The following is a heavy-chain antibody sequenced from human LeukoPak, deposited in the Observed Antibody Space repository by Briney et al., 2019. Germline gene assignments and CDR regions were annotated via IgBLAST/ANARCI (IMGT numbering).Heavy chain of an antibody. CDR1: RGTFSSYT. V-gene: IGHV1-69*02. D-gene: IGHD1-7*01. J-gene: IGHJ6*02. Sequence: PSVNVSCKASRGTFSSYTMRWVREAPGQEQEWMGRIIPILGIANYAQKFQGRVTITEDKSTSTAYMELSSLRSEDTAVYYCARAADWNYSLGSMDVWGQGTTVTVSS. CDR3: ARAADWNYSLGSMDV. CDR2: IIPILGIA.